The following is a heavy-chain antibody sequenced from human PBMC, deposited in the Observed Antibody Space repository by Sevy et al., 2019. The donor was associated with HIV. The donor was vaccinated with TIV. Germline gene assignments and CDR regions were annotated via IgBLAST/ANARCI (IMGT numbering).Heavy chain of an antibody. D-gene: IGHD6-25*01. CDR3: AREKSGPFDI. Sequence: GGSLRLSCAASGFTVSSNLVSWVRQAPGKGLEWVSVIYSGGSTYYADSVKGRFTISRDNSKNTLYLQMNSLRAEDTAVYYCAREKSGPFDIWGQGTTVTVSS. CDR2: IYSGGST. V-gene: IGHV3-66*01. J-gene: IGHJ3*02. CDR1: GFTVSSNL.